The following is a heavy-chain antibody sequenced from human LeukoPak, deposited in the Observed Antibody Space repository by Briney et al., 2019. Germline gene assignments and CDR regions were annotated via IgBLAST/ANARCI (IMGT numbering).Heavy chain of an antibody. Sequence: PGGSLRLSCAASGFTFSNYWMSWVRQAPGKGLEWVSSISSSSSYIYYADSVKGRFTISRDNAKNSLYLQMNSLRAEDTAVYYCARGGTGNYYYYGMDVWGQGTTVTVSS. J-gene: IGHJ6*02. CDR3: ARGGTGNYYYYGMDV. CDR1: GFTFSNYW. CDR2: ISSSSSYI. V-gene: IGHV3-21*01. D-gene: IGHD1-1*01.